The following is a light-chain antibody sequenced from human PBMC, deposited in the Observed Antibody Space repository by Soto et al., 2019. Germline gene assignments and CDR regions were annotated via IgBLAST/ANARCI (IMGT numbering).Light chain of an antibody. CDR1: HDIRDS. CDR2: AAS. CDR3: QQYLITPWT. J-gene: IGKJ1*01. Sequence: AMEMANFPSCLCECVGDRVTLTWQASHDIRDSLNWYQQKPGKAPKRLIYAASSLQSGVPSRFSGSGSGTEFTLTISSLQPEDFAVYYCQQYLITPWTFGQGTKVDIK. V-gene: IGKV1-6*02.